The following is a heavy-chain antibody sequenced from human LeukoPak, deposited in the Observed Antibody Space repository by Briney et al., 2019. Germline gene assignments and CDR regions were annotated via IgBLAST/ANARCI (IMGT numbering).Heavy chain of an antibody. J-gene: IGHJ4*02. V-gene: IGHV3-66*01. CDR1: LFTVSSKH. CDR2: IYSGGSA. D-gene: IGHD5-12*01. CDR3: ARGSDGYNYFDY. Sequence: GGSLRLSCAPSLFTVSSKHLRWVRPAPGRGLEWVSVIYSGGSAYYADSVKGRFTVSRDNSKNTLYLQMNSLRAEDTAVYYCARGSDGYNYFDYWGQGTLVTVSS.